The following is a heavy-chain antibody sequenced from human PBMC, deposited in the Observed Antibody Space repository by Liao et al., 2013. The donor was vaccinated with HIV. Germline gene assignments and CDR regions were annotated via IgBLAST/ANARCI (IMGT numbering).Heavy chain of an antibody. D-gene: IGHD4-17*01. CDR3: ARGDDYGDYGYFQH. V-gene: IGHV4-34*01. Sequence: QVQLQQWGAGLLKPSETLSLTCAVYGGSFSGYYWSWIRQPPGKGLEWIGYIYYSGSTNYNPSLKSRVTISVDTSKNQFSLKLSSVTAADTAVYYCARGDDYGDYGYFQHWGQGTLVTVSS. CDR1: GGSFSGYY. J-gene: IGHJ1*01. CDR2: IYYSGST.